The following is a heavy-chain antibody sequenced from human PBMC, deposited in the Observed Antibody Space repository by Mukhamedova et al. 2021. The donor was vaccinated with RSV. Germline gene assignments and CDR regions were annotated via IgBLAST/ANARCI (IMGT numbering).Heavy chain of an antibody. V-gene: IGHV3-48*02. D-gene: IGHD6-13*01. J-gene: IGHJ4*02. Sequence: ISRFSSDIYYSASVRGRFAISRDNAKNSLYLQMNSLRDEDTAVYYCMKYQGGYPFNYWVQGALVTVS. CDR2: ISRFSSDI. CDR3: MKYQGGYPFNY.